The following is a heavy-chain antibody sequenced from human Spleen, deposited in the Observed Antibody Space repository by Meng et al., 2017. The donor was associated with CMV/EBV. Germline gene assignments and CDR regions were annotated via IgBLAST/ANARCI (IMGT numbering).Heavy chain of an antibody. CDR2: IESNTDGGTA. J-gene: IGHJ4*02. D-gene: IGHD6-13*01. CDR1: GFTFSIGW. V-gene: IGHV3-15*04. Sequence: SGFTFSIGWMSWVRQAPGKGLEWVGRIESNTDGGTADYATPVKGRFIISRDDSEDMLYLQMNSLKTEDTAVYYCTTSTTSSWYLWDYWGQGTLVTVSS. CDR3: TTSTTSSWYLWDY.